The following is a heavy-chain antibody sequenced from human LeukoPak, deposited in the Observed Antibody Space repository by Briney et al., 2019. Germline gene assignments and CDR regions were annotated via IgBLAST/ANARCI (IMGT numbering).Heavy chain of an antibody. J-gene: IGHJ4*01. Sequence: SETLSLTCAVYGGSFSGYYWSWIRQPPGKGLEWIGEINHSGSTNYNPSLKSRVTISVDTSKNQFSLKLSSVTAADTAVYYCARSPSPYSSRWYFDYWGQEPWSPSPQ. CDR2: INHSGST. V-gene: IGHV4-34*01. D-gene: IGHD6-19*01. CDR3: ARSPSPYSSRWYFDY. CDR1: GGSFSGYY.